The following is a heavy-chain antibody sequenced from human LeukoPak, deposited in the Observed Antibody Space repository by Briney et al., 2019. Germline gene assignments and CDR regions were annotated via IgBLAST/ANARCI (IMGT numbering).Heavy chain of an antibody. CDR3: ARGSRAAAALFDY. J-gene: IGHJ4*02. D-gene: IGHD6-13*01. V-gene: IGHV3-30-3*01. CDR2: ISYDGSNK. CDR1: GFTFSSYA. Sequence: GGSLRLSCAASGFTFSSYAMSWVRQAPGKGLEWVAVISYDGSNKYYADSVKGRFTISRDNSKNTLYLQMNRLRAEDTAVYYCARGSRAAAALFDYWGQGTLVTVSS.